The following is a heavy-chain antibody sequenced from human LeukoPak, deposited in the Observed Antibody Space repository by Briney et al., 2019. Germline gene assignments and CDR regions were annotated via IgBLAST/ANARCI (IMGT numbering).Heavy chain of an antibody. V-gene: IGHV3-11*01. Sequence: GGSLRLSCAASGLNFSVYYMTWIRQAPGNGLEAPGNGLEWLSHISKTGTTIYYADSVKGRFTISRDNAKNLLYLYMNSLRADDTAVYYCVAGVALDYWGQGALVTVSS. CDR1: GLNFSVYY. CDR3: VAGVALDY. D-gene: IGHD3-3*01. CDR2: ISKTGTTI. J-gene: IGHJ4*02.